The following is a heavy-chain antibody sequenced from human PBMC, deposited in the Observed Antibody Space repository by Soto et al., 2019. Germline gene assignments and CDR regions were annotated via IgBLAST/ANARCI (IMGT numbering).Heavy chain of an antibody. CDR2: ISGSGGST. J-gene: IGHJ5*02. D-gene: IGHD3-22*01. V-gene: IGHV3-23*01. CDR1: GFTFSSYV. Sequence: PGGSLRLSCAVSGFTFSSYVMSWVRQAPGKGLEWVSAISGSGGSTYYEDSVKGRFTISRDNSKNTLYLQMNSLRADDTAVYYCAKVGYYDSSGHNWFNPWGQGTLVTVSS. CDR3: AKVGYYDSSGHNWFNP.